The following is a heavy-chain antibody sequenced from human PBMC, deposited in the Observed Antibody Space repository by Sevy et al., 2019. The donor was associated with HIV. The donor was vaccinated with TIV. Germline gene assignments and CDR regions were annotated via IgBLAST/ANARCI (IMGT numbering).Heavy chain of an antibody. CDR3: ARPSSPYGGYLLGGFDI. V-gene: IGHV4-61*01. Sequence: TLSLTCTVSGGSVSSGNYYWSWIRQPPGKGLEWIGYVSYSGSTNYNPSLKSRVTISVDTSKKQFSLKLNSVTAADTAVYYCARPSSPYGGYLLGGFDIWGQGTMVTVSS. CDR2: VSYSGST. J-gene: IGHJ3*02. D-gene: IGHD4-17*01. CDR1: GGSVSSGNYY.